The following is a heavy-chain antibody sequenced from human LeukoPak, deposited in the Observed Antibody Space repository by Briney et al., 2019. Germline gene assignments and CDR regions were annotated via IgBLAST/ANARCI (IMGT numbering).Heavy chain of an antibody. D-gene: IGHD6-13*01. CDR3: AKCGDFIAASYNWFDP. CDR1: GGTFSSYA. V-gene: IGHV1-2*06. J-gene: IGHJ5*02. CDR2: INPNSGGT. Sequence: ASVKVSCKASGGTFSSYAISWVRQAPGQGLEWMGRINPNSGGTKYAQKFQGRVTMTRDTSISTAYMELNRLTSDDTAVYYCAKCGDFIAASYNWFDPWGQGTPVTVSS.